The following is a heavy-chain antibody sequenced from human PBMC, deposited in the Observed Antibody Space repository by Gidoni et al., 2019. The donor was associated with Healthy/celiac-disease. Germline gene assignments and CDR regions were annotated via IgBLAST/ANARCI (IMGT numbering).Heavy chain of an antibody. D-gene: IGHD3-22*01. J-gene: IGHJ1*01. CDR2: IYTSGST. CDR1: GGSISSGSYY. V-gene: IGHV4-61*02. CDR3: ARSTPYYYDSSGYYGEDFQH. Sequence: QVQLQESGPGLVKPSQTLSLTCTVSGGSISSGSYYWSWIRQPAGKGLEWIGRIYTSGSTNYNPSLKSRVTISVDTSKNQFSLKLSSVTAADTAVYYCARSTPYYYDSSGYYGEDFQHWGQGTLVTVSS.